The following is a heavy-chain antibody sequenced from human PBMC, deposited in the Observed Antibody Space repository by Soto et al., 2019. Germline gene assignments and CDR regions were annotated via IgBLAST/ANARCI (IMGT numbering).Heavy chain of an antibody. D-gene: IGHD2-2*01. CDR2: ISASGGST. Sequence: EVQLLESGGGLVQPGGSLRLSCAASGFTFSSYAMSWVRQAPGKGLEWVSAISASGGSTYYADSVKGRFTISRDNYKNTRYLQLNSLRAEDTAVYYCAKDQDTSWHYWGQGALVTVSS. V-gene: IGHV3-23*01. J-gene: IGHJ4*02. CDR3: AKDQDTSWHY. CDR1: GFTFSSYA.